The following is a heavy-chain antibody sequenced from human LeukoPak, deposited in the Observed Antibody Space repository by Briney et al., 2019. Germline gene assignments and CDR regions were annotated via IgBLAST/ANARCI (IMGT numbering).Heavy chain of an antibody. CDR1: GFTFSSYW. D-gene: IGHD2-15*01. CDR2: IKQDGSEK. V-gene: IGHV3-7*01. CDR3: ASGWHGDAFDI. J-gene: IGHJ3*02. Sequence: GGSLRLSCAASGFTFSSYWMSWVRQAPGKGLEWVANIKQDGSEKYYVDSVKGRFTISRDNAKNSLYLQMNSLRAEDTAVYHCASGWHGDAFDIWGQGTMVTVSS.